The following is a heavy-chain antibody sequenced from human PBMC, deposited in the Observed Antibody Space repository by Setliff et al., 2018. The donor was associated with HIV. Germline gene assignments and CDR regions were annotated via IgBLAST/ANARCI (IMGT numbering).Heavy chain of an antibody. D-gene: IGHD6-19*01. CDR2: IYHSGNT. CDR1: GGPITSNTYF. V-gene: IGHV4-39*01. J-gene: IGHJ4*02. CDR3: ARRRGQKATGWYYFDF. Sequence: PSETLSLTCSVSGGPITSNTYFWDWILQAPGKGLEWIGSIYHSGNTYYNPSLKSRVSISVDTSKRQFSLKLTSVTAGDSALYYCARRRGQKATGWYYFDFWGQGALVTVSS.